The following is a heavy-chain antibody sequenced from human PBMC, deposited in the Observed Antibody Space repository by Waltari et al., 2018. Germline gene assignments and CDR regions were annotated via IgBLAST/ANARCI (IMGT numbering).Heavy chain of an antibody. V-gene: IGHV1-2*02. Sequence: QVHLVQSGAEVKKPGASVRVSCKTSGSTFSDYYISWVRQAPGQGLEWMGGMNPKSGATNPAQKYQGRVTMTRDTSTSTVYMELRGLTSDDTAIYYCARDLFPNFWSGYGFDIWGQGTKVTVSS. CDR3: ARDLFPNFWSGYGFDI. J-gene: IGHJ3*02. CDR2: MNPKSGAT. D-gene: IGHD3-3*01. CDR1: GSTFSDYY.